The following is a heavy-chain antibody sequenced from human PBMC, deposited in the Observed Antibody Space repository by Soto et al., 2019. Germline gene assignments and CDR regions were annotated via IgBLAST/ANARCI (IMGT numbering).Heavy chain of an antibody. V-gene: IGHV4-30-4*01. J-gene: IGHJ5*02. CDR3: ARGRFGDHKGFDP. Sequence: SETLSLTCTVSGGSISSGDYYWSWIRQPPGKGLEWIGYIYYSGSTYYNPSLKSRVTISVDTSKNQFSLKLSSVTAADTAVYYCARGRFGDHKGFDPWGQGTLVTAPQ. D-gene: IGHD3-10*01. CDR2: IYYSGST. CDR1: GGSISSGDYY.